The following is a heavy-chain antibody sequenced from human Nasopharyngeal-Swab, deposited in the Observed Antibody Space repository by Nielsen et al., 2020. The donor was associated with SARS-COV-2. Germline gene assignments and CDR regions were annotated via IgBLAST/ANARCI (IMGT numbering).Heavy chain of an antibody. J-gene: IGHJ2*01. Sequence: GGSLRLSCAASGFTFSSYAMSWVRQAPGKGLEWVSAISGSGGSTYYADSVKGRFTISRDNSKNTLYLQMNSLRAEDTAVYYCAKEGRRTTVITIHWYFDLWGRGTLVTVSS. V-gene: IGHV3-23*01. CDR1: GFTFSSYA. D-gene: IGHD2/OR15-2a*01. CDR3: AKEGRRTTVITIHWYFDL. CDR2: ISGSGGST.